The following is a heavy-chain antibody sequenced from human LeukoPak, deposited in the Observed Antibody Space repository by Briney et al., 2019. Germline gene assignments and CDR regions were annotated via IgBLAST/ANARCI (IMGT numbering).Heavy chain of an antibody. D-gene: IGHD3-10*01. J-gene: IGHJ3*02. CDR2: INHSGST. CDR1: GGSFSGYY. CDR3: ARGPLGDLFSDAFDI. Sequence: PSETLSLTCAVYGGSFSGYYWSWIRQPPGKGLEWIGEINHSGSTNYNPSLKSRVTISVDTSKNQFSLKLTSVTATDTAVYFCARGPLGDLFSDAFDIWGQGTKVTVSP. V-gene: IGHV4-34*01.